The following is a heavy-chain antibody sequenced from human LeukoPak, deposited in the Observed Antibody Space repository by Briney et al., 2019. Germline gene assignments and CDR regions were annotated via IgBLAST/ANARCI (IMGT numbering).Heavy chain of an antibody. V-gene: IGHV3-23*01. CDR1: GFTFSSYG. CDR2: ISGSGGST. CDR3: AKGGFGELLYAWYFDY. Sequence: GGSLRLSCAASGFTFSSYGMSWVRQAPGKGLEWVSAISGSGGSTYYADSVKGRFTISRDNSKNTLYLQMNSLRAEDTAVYYCAKGGFGELLYAWYFDYWGQGTLVTVSS. J-gene: IGHJ4*02. D-gene: IGHD3-10*01.